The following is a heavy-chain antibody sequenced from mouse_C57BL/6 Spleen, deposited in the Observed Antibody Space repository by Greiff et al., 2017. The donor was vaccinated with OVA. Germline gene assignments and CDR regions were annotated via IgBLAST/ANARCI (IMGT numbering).Heavy chain of an antibody. D-gene: IGHD2-4*01. V-gene: IGHV1-18*01. CDR2: FNPNNGGT. Sequence: EVQLQQSGPELVKPGASVKIPCKASGYTFTDYNMDWVKQSHGKSLEWIGDFNPNNGGTIYNQKFKGKATLTVDKSSSPAYMELRSLTSEDTAVYYCARDENGYDYDGAMDYWGEGTSVTVSS. CDR3: ARDENGYDYDGAMDY. CDR1: GYTFTDYN. J-gene: IGHJ4*01.